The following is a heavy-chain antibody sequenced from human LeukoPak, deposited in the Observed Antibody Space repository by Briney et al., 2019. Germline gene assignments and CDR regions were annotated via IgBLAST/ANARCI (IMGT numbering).Heavy chain of an antibody. J-gene: IGHJ4*02. CDR2: ISYDGSNK. V-gene: IGHV3-30*18. CDR1: GSTFSSYG. Sequence: PGGSLRLSCAASGSTFSSYGMHWVRQAPGKGLEWVAVISYDGSNKYYADSVKGRFTISRDNSKNTLYLQMNSLRAEDTAVYYCAKWADYDYGDYEYYFDYWGQGTLVTVSS. CDR3: AKWADYDYGDYEYYFDY. D-gene: IGHD4-17*01.